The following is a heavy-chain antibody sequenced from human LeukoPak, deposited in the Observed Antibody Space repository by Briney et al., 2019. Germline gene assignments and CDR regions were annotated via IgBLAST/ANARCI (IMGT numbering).Heavy chain of an antibody. CDR2: INPNSGGT. V-gene: IGHV1-2*02. CDR3: ARYFDWGVYDFWSGFGD. Sequence: ASVKVSCKASGYTFTGSYMHWVRQAPGHGLEWMGWINPNSGGTNYAQKFQGRVTMNRDTYISTAYMDLSRLRSDDTAVYFCARYFDWGVYDFWSGFGDWGQGTLVTVSS. D-gene: IGHD3-3*01. CDR1: GYTFTGSY. J-gene: IGHJ4*02.